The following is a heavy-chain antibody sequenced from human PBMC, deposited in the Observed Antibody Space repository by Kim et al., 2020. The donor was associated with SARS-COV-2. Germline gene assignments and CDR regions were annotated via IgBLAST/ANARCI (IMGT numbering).Heavy chain of an antibody. J-gene: IGHJ5*02. CDR2: MITPIYHRP. D-gene: IGHD3-10*01. CDR3: AKSDGSGSFFGWFDP. CDR1: GGTFDTST. Sequence: SVKVSCKVSGGTFDTSTVSWLRQAPGQGLEWMGGMITPIYHRPNYAQKFQDRLTISADASTNTVYMELRGLKSDDTAVYYCAKSDGSGSFFGWFDPWGQGTLVTVSS. V-gene: IGHV1-69*13.